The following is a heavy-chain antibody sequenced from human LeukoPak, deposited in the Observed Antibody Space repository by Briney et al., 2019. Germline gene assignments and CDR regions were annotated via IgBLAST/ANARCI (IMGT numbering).Heavy chain of an antibody. J-gene: IGHJ4*02. CDR1: GFTFGDYS. CDR2: IRSKTYGGTA. V-gene: IGHV3-49*03. D-gene: IGHD1-26*01. Sequence: GGSLRLSCTASGFTFGDYSMSWFRQAPGKGLEWVGFIRSKTYGGTAEYAASVKDRFTISRDDSKSIAYLQMNSLKTEDTAVYYCARIGSGVRGSYTFDAWGQGTLVTVSS. CDR3: ARIGSGVRGSYTFDA.